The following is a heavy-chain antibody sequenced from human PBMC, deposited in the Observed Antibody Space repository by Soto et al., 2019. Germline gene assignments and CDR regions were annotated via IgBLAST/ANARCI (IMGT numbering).Heavy chain of an antibody. CDR2: IYYSGST. CDR3: ARHHLLYYYGSSDHYDYGMDV. CDR1: GGSISSSSYY. Sequence: SETLSLTCTVSGGSISSSSYYLGWIRQPPGKGLEWIGSIYYSGSTYYNPSLKSRVTISVDTSKNQFSLKLSSVTAADTDVYYCARHHLLYYYGSSDHYDYGMDVWGKGSRFTVSS. J-gene: IGHJ6*04. V-gene: IGHV4-39*01. D-gene: IGHD3-10*01.